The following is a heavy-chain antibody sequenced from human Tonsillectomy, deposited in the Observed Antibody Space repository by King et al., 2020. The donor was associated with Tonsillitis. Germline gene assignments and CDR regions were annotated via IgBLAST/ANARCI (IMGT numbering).Heavy chain of an antibody. CDR2: INWNGGST. D-gene: IGHD6-19*01. J-gene: IGHJ4*02. Sequence: VQLVESGGGVVRPGGSLRLSCAASGFTFDDYGMSWVRQAPGKGLEWVSGINWNGGSTGYADSVKGRFTISRDNAKNSLYLQMNSLRAEDTALYYCARESSAVSSGWYTRDGTVCFDYWGQGTLVTVSS. V-gene: IGHV3-20*04. CDR1: GFTFDDYG. CDR3: ARESSAVSSGWYTRDGTVCFDY.